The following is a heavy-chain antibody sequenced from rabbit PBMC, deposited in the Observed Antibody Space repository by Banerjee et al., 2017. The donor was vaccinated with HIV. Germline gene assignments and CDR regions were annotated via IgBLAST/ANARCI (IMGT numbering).Heavy chain of an antibody. CDR2: ICGGSSGST. D-gene: IGHD2-1*01. CDR3: ARELNYDDDAYFNL. V-gene: IGHV1S45*01. Sequence: QQQLEESGGDLVKPEGSLTLTCTVSGFSFSSSYYIWWVRQAPGKGLEWIACICGGSSGSTYYASWAKGRFTISKTSSTTVTLQMTSLTAADTATYFCARELNYDDDAYFNLWGQGTLVTVS. CDR1: GFSFSSSYY. J-gene: IGHJ4*01.